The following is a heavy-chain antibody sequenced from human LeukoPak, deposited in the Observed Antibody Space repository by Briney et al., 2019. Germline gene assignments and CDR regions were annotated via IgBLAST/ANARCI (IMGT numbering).Heavy chain of an antibody. CDR3: ARDWAAVNAFDI. J-gene: IGHJ3*02. D-gene: IGHD6-13*01. CDR1: GFTFSSYA. Sequence: GGSLRLSCAASGFTFSSYARHWVRQAPGKGLEWVAVISYDGSNKYYADSVKGRFTISRDNSKNTLYLQMNSLRAEDTAVYYCARDWAAVNAFDIWGQGTMVTVSS. CDR2: ISYDGSNK. V-gene: IGHV3-30*04.